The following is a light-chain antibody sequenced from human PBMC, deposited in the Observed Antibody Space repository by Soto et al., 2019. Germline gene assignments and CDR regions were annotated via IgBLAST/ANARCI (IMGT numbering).Light chain of an antibody. V-gene: IGKV3-15*01. CDR2: GAS. J-gene: IGKJ1*01. CDR1: QSVGSN. Sequence: EIVMTQSPATLSVSPWARAALSCRASQSVGSNLAWYQQKPGQAPRLLISGASTRASGVPARFSGSGSGTEFTLTISSLQSEDIAVYYCQHYNNWPWTVGQGTKVDIK. CDR3: QHYNNWPWT.